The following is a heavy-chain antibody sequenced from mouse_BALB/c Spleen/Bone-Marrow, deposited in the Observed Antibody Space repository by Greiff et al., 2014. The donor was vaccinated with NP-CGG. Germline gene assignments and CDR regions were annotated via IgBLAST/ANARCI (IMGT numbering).Heavy chain of an antibody. Sequence: QVQLQQSGAELMKPGASVKISCKASGYTFSSYWIEWVKQRPGHGLEWIGEILPGSGSTNYNEKFKGKATFTAATSSNTAYMHLSSLTTEDSAVYYCAGGLLRPYYAMDYWGQGTSVTVSS. CDR3: AGGLLRPYYAMDY. D-gene: IGHD1-2*01. CDR2: ILPGSGST. CDR1: GYTFSSYW. J-gene: IGHJ4*01. V-gene: IGHV1-9*01.